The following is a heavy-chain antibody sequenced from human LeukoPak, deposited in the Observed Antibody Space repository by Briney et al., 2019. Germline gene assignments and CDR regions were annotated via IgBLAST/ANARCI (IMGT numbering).Heavy chain of an antibody. CDR2: ISGSGGST. CDR1: GFTFSTYG. CDR3: AKGWAGTAVFH. D-gene: IGHD6-19*01. V-gene: IGHV3-23*01. Sequence: GGSLRLSCSASGFTFSTYGMSWVRQAPGKGLEWVSAISGSGGSTYYADSVKGRFTISRDNCKNTLYLQMNSLRGEDTAVYYCAKGWAGTAVFHWGQGTLVTVSS. J-gene: IGHJ4*02.